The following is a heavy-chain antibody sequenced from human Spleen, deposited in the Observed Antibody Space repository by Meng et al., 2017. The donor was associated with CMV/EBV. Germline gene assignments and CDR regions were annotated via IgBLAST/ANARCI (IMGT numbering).Heavy chain of an antibody. CDR1: GGSISNVDYY. D-gene: IGHD4-23*01. V-gene: IGHV4-30-4*01. Sequence: LRLSCTVSGGSISNVDYYWTWVRQPPGKGLEWIGYIDYSGTTYSNPSLKSRLTISVDKSKNQFSLKLSSVTAADTAVYYCARGGPTTVVTRAAGGLDPWGQGILVTVSS. CDR2: IDYSGTT. CDR3: ARGGPTTVVTRAAGGLDP. J-gene: IGHJ5*02.